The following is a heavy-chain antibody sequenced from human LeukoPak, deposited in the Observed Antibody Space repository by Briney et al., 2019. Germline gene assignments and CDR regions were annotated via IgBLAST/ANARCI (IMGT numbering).Heavy chain of an antibody. J-gene: IGHJ3*02. D-gene: IGHD3-10*01. CDR1: GYTFTSYD. CDR3: ARTIYDSGSYYSGDAFDI. CDR2: MNPNSGNT. V-gene: IGHV1-8*01. Sequence: ASVKVSCKASGYTFTSYDINWVRQATGQGLEWMGWMNPNSGNTGYAQKFQGRVTMTRNTSISTAYMELSSLRSEDTAVYYCARTIYDSGSYYSGDAFDIWGQGTIVTVSS.